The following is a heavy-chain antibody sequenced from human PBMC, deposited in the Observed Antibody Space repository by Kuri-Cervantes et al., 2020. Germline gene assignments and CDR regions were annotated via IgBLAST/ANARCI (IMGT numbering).Heavy chain of an antibody. J-gene: IGHJ4*02. CDR1: GFTFSSYA. Sequence: LTCAASGFTFSSYAMHWVRQAPGKGLEWVAVISYDGSNKYYADSVKGRFTISRDNSKNTLYLQMNSLRAEDTAVYYCAKLQRPLFFVGMVDYWGQGTLVTVSS. CDR2: ISYDGSNK. V-gene: IGHV3-30-3*02. CDR3: AKLQRPLFFVGMVDY. D-gene: IGHD1-26*01.